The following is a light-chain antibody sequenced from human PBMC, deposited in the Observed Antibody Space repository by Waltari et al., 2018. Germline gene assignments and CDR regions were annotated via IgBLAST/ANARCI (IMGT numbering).Light chain of an antibody. CDR1: QSVSTSN. J-gene: IGKJ1*01. V-gene: IGKV3-20*01. CDR2: GTS. Sequence: EIVLTQSPGTLSLSPGERATLSCRASQSVSTSNLAWYQQKPGQAPRLLIYGTSSRAAGIPDRLSGSGSGTDFTLTISRLEPEDFAVYYCQQYGSSSWTFGQGTRVEIK. CDR3: QQYGSSSWT.